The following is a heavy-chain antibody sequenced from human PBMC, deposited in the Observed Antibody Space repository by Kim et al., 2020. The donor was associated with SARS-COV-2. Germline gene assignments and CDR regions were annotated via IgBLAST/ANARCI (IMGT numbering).Heavy chain of an antibody. D-gene: IGHD6-6*01. CDR3: AKDPASSSSYRAHRE. CDR2: ISGSGGST. CDR1: GFTFSSYS. V-gene: IGHV3-23*01. Sequence: GGSLRLSCAASGFTFSSYSMSCVRQAPGKGLEWVSSISGSGGSTYFADSVKARFTISRDNSKNTLYLQMSTLRAEDTAVYFCAKDPASSSSYRAHREWGQGTMVTVSS. J-gene: IGHJ1*01.